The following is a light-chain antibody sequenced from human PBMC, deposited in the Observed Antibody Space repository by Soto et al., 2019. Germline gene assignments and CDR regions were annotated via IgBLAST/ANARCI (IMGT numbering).Light chain of an antibody. Sequence: QSVLTQPPSVSAAPGQEVTISCSGSSSNIGGNSVSWYQQLPGTAPKLLIYEVVNRPSGVSNRFSGSKSGNTASLTISGLQAEDEADYYCCSYADGSIYVFGTGTKVTVL. J-gene: IGLJ1*01. CDR1: SSNIGGNS. V-gene: IGLV2-14*01. CDR2: EVV. CDR3: CSYADGSIYV.